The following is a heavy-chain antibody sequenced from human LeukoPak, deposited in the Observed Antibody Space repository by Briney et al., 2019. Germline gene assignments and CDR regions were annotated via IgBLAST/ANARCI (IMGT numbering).Heavy chain of an antibody. CDR3: ARGGGVTYYDSTGYLWYFDY. Sequence: SETLSLTCAVSGGSISSYYWSWFRQPPGKGLEWIGYIYYSGSTKFNPSLKSRVTISVDTSKNQFSLKLSSVTAADTAVYYCARGGGVTYYDSTGYLWYFDYWGQGTLVTVSS. V-gene: IGHV4-59*01. CDR1: GGSISSYY. J-gene: IGHJ4*02. CDR2: IYYSGST. D-gene: IGHD3-22*01.